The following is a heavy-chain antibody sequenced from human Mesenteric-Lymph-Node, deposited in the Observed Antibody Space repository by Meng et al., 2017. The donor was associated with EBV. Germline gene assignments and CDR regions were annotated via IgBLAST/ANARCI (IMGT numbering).Heavy chain of an antibody. CDR1: GGSISSSNW. Sequence: QVQRQESGPGLVNPSGTLSLTCAGSGGSISSSNWWSWVRQPPGKGLEWIGEIYHSGITNYNPSLSSRVTMSVDKSKNQFSLNLISLTAADTAVYYCASAQCSGGGCPGGSWGQGTLVTVSS. D-gene: IGHD2-15*01. V-gene: IGHV4-4*02. J-gene: IGHJ5*02. CDR2: IYHSGIT. CDR3: ASAQCSGGGCPGGS.